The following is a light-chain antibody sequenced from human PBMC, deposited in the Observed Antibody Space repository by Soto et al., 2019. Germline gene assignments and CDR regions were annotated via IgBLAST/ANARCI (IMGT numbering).Light chain of an antibody. J-gene: IGLJ3*02. CDR1: SSNIGSNT. Sequence: QSVLTQPPSASGTPGQTVTISCSGSSSNIGSNTVNWYQQLPGTAPKLLIYSNIERPSGVPARFSGSKSGTTASLAISGPQSEDEADYYCSTWDDSLNGVVFGGGTKVTVL. V-gene: IGLV1-44*01. CDR3: STWDDSLNGVV. CDR2: SNI.